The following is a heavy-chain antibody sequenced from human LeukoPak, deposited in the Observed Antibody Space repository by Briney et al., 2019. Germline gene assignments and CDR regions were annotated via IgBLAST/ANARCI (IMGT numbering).Heavy chain of an antibody. CDR2: INHSGST. J-gene: IGHJ4*02. CDR1: GGSFSGYY. Sequence: SETLSLTCAVYGGSFSGYYWSWIRQPPGKGLEWIGEINHSGSTNYNPSLKSRVTISVDTSKNQFSLKLSSVTAADTAVYYCARGSVTTSPQGYWGQGTLVTVSS. D-gene: IGHD4-17*01. V-gene: IGHV4-34*01. CDR3: ARGSVTTSPQGY.